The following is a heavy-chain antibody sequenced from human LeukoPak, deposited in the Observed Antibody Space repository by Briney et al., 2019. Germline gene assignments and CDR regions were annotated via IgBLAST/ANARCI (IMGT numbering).Heavy chain of an antibody. CDR2: ISGDGGST. V-gene: IGHV3-43*02. J-gene: IGHJ4*02. CDR3: TTTGWKGVFDY. Sequence: PGGSLRLSCAASGFTFDDYAMHWVRQAPGKGLEWVSLISGDGGSTYYANSVKGRFTISRDNSKNSLYLQMNSLRAEDTAVYYCTTTGWKGVFDYWGQGTLVTVSS. D-gene: IGHD6-19*01. CDR1: GFTFDDYA.